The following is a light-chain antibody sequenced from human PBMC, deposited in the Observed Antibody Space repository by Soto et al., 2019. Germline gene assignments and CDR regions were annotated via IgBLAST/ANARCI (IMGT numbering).Light chain of an antibody. V-gene: IGKV3-11*01. J-gene: IGKJ2*01. Sequence: EIVLTQSPATLSLFPGERATLSCRASQSVNTYLAWYQQKPGQAPRRLIYDASYRATAITARFSGSGSGTDFTLTISSLKPEDFVVYYCQQRSNWPLTFGQGTKLEIK. CDR2: DAS. CDR1: QSVNTY. CDR3: QQRSNWPLT.